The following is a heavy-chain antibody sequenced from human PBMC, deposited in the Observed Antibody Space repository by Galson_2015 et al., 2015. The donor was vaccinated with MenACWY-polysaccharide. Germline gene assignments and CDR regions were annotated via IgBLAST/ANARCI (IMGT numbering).Heavy chain of an antibody. CDR3: ASAGSDCTSTSCYRPFDY. Sequence: SLRLSCAASGFTFSTYGMHWVRRAPGKGLEWVSVIYSGGSTYYADSVKGRFTISRDNSKNTVYLQVNSLRAEDTAVYYCASAGSDCTSTSCYRPFDYWGQGTLVTVSS. D-gene: IGHD2-2*01. J-gene: IGHJ4*02. CDR1: GFTFSTYG. V-gene: IGHV3-53*01. CDR2: IYSGGST.